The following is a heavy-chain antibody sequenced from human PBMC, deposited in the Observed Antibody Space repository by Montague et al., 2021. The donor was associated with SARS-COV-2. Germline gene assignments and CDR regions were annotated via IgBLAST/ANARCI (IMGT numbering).Heavy chain of an antibody. CDR1: GGSLSSDSYY. V-gene: IGHV4-61*02. CDR2: IYTRGST. Sequence: TLSLTCTVSGGSLSSDSYYWSWIRQRAGQGLDWIGRIYTRGSTNYNPSLKSRVTLSVDTSKNQFSLKLSSVTAADTAVYYCARVPPDYYDSSGYYSGAFDIWGQGTMVTVSS. J-gene: IGHJ3*02. D-gene: IGHD3-22*01. CDR3: ARVPPDYYDSSGYYSGAFDI.